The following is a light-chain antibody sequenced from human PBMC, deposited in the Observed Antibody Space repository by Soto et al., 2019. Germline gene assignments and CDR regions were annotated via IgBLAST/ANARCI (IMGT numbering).Light chain of an antibody. J-gene: IGLJ1*01. CDR3: SSFTTISTPLYV. V-gene: IGLV2-14*03. CDR1: SSDVGGYNY. Sequence: QSVLTQPASVSWSPGHSITIACTGTSSDVGGYNYVSWYQQHPGRAPRLIIFEVSHRPSGVSNRFSGSKSGNTASLTISGLQAEDEADYYCSSFTTISTPLYVFGTGTKVTXL. CDR2: EVS.